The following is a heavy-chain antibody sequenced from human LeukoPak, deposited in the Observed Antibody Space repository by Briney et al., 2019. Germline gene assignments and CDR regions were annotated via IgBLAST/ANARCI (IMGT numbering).Heavy chain of an antibody. V-gene: IGHV3-30*02. CDR3: AKDIAAADPSYYYYMDV. CDR1: GFTFSNYG. J-gene: IGHJ6*03. CDR2: IRYDGSNK. Sequence: PGGSLRLSCAASGFTFSNYGMHWVRQAPGKGLEWVAFIRYDGSNKYYADSVKGRFTISRDNSKNTLYLQMNSLRAEDTAVCYCAKDIAAADPSYYYYMDVWGKGATVTISS. D-gene: IGHD6-13*01.